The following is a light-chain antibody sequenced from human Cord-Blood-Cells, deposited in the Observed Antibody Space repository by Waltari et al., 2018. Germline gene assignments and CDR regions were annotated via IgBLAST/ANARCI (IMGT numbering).Light chain of an antibody. J-gene: IGLJ2*01. CDR3: QSYDSSNVV. Sequence: NFMLTQPHSVSESPGKTITISCTRSSGSIASNYGQSYQQRPGSSPTTVIYEDNQRPSGVPDRFSGSIDSSSNSASLTISGLKTEDEADYYCQSYDSSNVVFGGGTKLTVL. V-gene: IGLV6-57*01. CDR2: EDN. CDR1: SGSIASNY.